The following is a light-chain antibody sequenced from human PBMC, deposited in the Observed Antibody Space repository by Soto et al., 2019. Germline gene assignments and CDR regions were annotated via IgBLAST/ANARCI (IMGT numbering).Light chain of an antibody. CDR1: QSVSSS. CDR3: QQRSNWPRVT. J-gene: IGKJ4*01. Sequence: EIVLTQSPATLSLSPGERATLSCRASQSVSSSLAWYQQKPGQAPRLLIYDASNRATGIPARFSGSGSGTDFTLTISSLEPEDVAVYYCQQRSNWPRVTFGGGTKVEIK. V-gene: IGKV3-11*01. CDR2: DAS.